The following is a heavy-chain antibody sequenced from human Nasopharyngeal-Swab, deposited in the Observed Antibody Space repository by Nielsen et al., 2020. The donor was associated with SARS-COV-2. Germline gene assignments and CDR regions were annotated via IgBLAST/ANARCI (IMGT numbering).Heavy chain of an antibody. CDR3: ARYYCTGGVCRGWFDP. CDR2: IDPSDSYT. Sequence: KVSCKGSGYSFTSYWISWVRQMPGKGLEWMGRIDPSDSYTNYSPSFQGHVTISADKSISTAYLQWSSLKASDTAMYYRARYYCTGGVCRGWFDPWGQGTLVTVSS. V-gene: IGHV5-10-1*01. D-gene: IGHD2-8*02. J-gene: IGHJ5*02. CDR1: GYSFTSYW.